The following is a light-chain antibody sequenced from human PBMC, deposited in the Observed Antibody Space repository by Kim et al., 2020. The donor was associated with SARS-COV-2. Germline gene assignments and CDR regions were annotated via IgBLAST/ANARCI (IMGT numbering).Light chain of an antibody. CDR2: QDS. CDR1: KLGDKY. CDR3: QAWDSSTVV. J-gene: IGLJ2*01. Sequence: SYELTQPPSVSVSPGQTASITCSGEKLGDKYACWYQQKPGQSPVLVIYQDSKRPSGIPERFSGSNSGNTATLTISGTQAMDAADYYCQAWDSSTVVFGGGTQLTVL. V-gene: IGLV3-1*01.